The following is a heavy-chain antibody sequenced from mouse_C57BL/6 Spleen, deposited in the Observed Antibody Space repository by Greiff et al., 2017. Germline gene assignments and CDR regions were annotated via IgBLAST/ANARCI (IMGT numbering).Heavy chain of an antibody. CDR2: INPNNGGT. D-gene: IGHD4-1*01. CDR3: ARRDWDYFDY. Sequence: EVKLQQSGPELVKPGASVKISCKASGYTFTDYYLNWVKQSHGKSLEWIGDINPNNGGTSYNQKFKGKDTLTVDKSSSTAYMELRSLTSEDSAVYYCARRDWDYFDYWGQGTTLSVAS. CDR1: GYTFTDYY. J-gene: IGHJ2*01. V-gene: IGHV1-26*01.